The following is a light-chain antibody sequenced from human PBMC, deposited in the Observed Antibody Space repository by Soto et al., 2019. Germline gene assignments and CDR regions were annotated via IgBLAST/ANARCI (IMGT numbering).Light chain of an antibody. CDR2: EVS. CDR3: CSYAGSSPNYV. V-gene: IGLV2-23*02. J-gene: IGLJ1*01. Sequence: QSVLTQPASVSGSPGQSITISCTGTSSDVGSYNLVSWYQQHPGKAPKLTIYEVSKRPSGVSNRFSGSKSGNTASLTISGLQADDEADYYCCSYAGSSPNYVFGTGTKVTGL. CDR1: SSDVGSYNL.